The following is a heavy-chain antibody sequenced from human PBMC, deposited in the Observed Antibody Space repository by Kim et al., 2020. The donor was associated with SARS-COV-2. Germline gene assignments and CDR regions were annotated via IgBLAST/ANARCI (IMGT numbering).Heavy chain of an antibody. CDR3: TRDSSYSPTVVTFYYYHGMDV. Sequence: GGSLRLSCTASGFTFGDYAMSWVRQAPGKGLEWVGCIRSKAYGGTTEYAASVKCRFTISRDDSKSIAYLQMNSLKTEDTAVYYCTRDSSYSPTVVTFYYYHGMDVWGQGTTVTVSS. J-gene: IGHJ6*02. CDR2: IRSKAYGGTT. V-gene: IGHV3-49*04. D-gene: IGHD2-15*01. CDR1: GFTFGDYA.